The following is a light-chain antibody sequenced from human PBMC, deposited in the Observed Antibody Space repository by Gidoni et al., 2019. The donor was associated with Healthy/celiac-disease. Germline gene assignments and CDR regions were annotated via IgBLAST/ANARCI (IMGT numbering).Light chain of an antibody. CDR1: QSVLYSSNNKNY. J-gene: IGKJ5*01. CDR2: WAS. Sequence: IVMTHSPDSLAVSLGERATINCKSSQSVLYSSNNKNYLAWYQQKPGQPPKLLIYWASTRDAGVPDRFSGSGSGTDFTLTISSLQAEDVAVYYCQQYYSTITFXQXTRLXIK. V-gene: IGKV4-1*01. CDR3: QQYYSTIT.